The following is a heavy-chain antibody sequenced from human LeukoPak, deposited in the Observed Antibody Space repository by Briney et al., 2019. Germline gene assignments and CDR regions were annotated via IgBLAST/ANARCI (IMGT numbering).Heavy chain of an antibody. CDR3: ARGSFPSDDILTGPFDN. CDR1: GYTFTSYG. Sequence: EASVKVSCKASGYTFTSYGISWVRQAPGQGLEWMGWISSYNGNTNYAQKLQGGATMTTDTSTSTAYMELRSLRSDDTAVYYCARGSFPSDDILTGPFDNWGQGTLVTVSS. V-gene: IGHV1-18*01. CDR2: ISSYNGNT. J-gene: IGHJ4*02. D-gene: IGHD3-9*01.